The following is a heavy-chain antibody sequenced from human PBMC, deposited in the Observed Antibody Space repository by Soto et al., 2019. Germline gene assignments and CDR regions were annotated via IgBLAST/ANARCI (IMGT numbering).Heavy chain of an antibody. V-gene: IGHV4-59*01. CDR1: GGSISSYY. CDR2: IYYSGST. J-gene: IGHJ4*02. Sequence: SETLSLTCTVSGGSISSYYWSWIRQPPGKGLEWIGYIYYSGSTNYNPSLKSRVTISVDTSKNQFSLKLSSVTAADTAVYYCARSDFTVDFDYWGQGTLVTVSS. CDR3: ARSDFTVDFDY. D-gene: IGHD3-16*01.